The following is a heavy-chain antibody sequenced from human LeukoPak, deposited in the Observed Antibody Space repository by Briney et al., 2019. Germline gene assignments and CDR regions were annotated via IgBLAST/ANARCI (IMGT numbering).Heavy chain of an antibody. CDR1: GGSISSYY. V-gene: IGHV4-4*07. CDR2: IYTSGST. J-gene: IGHJ5*02. Sequence: SETLSLTCTVSGGSISSYYWSWIRQPAGKGLEWIGRIYTSGSTNYDPSLKGRVTMSVDTSKNQFSLKLSSVTAADTAVYYCARDRGTIAAAFPWGQGTLVTVSS. CDR3: ARDRGTIAAAFP. D-gene: IGHD6-13*01.